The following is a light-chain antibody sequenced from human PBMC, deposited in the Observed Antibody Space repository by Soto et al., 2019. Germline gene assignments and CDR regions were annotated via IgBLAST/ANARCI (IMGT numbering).Light chain of an antibody. CDR3: QQYNSYSRT. V-gene: IGKV1-5*01. J-gene: IGKJ1*01. CDR2: DAS. CDR1: QSISSW. Sequence: DIHMTKSPSTLSPSVAHRVTITCRASQSISSWLAWYQQKPGKAPKLLIYDASSLESGVPSRFSGSGSGTEFTLTISSLQPDDFATYYCQQYNSYSRTFGQGTEVDI.